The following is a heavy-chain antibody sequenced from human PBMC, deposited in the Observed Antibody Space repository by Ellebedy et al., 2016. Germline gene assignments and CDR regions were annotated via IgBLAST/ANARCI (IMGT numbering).Heavy chain of an antibody. J-gene: IGHJ6*02. CDR2: ISGSGGST. CDR1: GFTFSSYA. V-gene: IGHV3-23*01. D-gene: IGHD5-18*01. CDR3: AKAHSYGTRSDGMDV. Sequence: GGSLRLXXAASGFTFSSYAMSWVRQAPGKGLEWVSAISGSGGSTYYADSVKGRFTISRDNSKNTLYLQMNSLRAEDTAVYYCAKAHSYGTRSDGMDVWGQGTTVTVSS.